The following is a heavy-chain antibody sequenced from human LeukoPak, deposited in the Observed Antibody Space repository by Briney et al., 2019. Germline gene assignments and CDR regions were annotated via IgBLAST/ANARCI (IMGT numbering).Heavy chain of an antibody. CDR2: IWQEGSEK. V-gene: IGHV3-7*01. Sequence: PGGSLRLSCAASGFTFSSHWMSWVRQAPGKGLEWVANIWQEGSEKYYVDSVKGRFTISRGNAKNSLYLQMNSLRAEDTAVYYCVTDPPDSGWAFWSWGQGALVTVAS. D-gene: IGHD6-19*01. J-gene: IGHJ5*02. CDR1: GFTFSSHW. CDR3: VTDPPDSGWAFWS.